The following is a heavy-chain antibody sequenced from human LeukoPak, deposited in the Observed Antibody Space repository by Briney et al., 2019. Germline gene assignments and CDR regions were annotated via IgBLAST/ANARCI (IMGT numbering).Heavy chain of an antibody. J-gene: IGHJ5*02. V-gene: IGHV1-69*01. D-gene: IGHD3-10*01. CDR2: ILPIFGTT. CDR1: GGSFSNYV. Sequence: SVKVSCKASGGSFSNYVISWVRQAPGQGRGWMGGILPIFGTTDYAQKFQGRVTITVDQSTNTAYMELSSLRFDDTAVYYCARDRGQFDPWGQGTLVTVSS. CDR3: ARDRGQFDP.